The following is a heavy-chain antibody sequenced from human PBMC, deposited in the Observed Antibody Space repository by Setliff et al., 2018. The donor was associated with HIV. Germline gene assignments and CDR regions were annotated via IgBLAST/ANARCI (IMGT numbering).Heavy chain of an antibody. J-gene: IGHJ4*02. CDR1: GYTLSEIS. V-gene: IGHV1-24*01. CDR2: FDAERGGT. CDR3: ATFYKISGITSFDY. D-gene: IGHD1-7*01. Sequence: ASVKVSCKVSGYTLSEISMHWLRQAPGKGLEWMGSFDAERGGTIYGQKFEDRVTMTEDTSTGTAYMQLSSLRSGDTAVYYCATFYKISGITSFDYWGPGTLVTVSS.